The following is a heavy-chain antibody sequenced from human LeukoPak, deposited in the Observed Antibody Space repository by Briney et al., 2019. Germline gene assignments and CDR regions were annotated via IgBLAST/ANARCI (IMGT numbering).Heavy chain of an antibody. Sequence: ASVKVSCKASGYTFTGYYMHWVRQAPGQGLEWMGWINPNSGGTNYAQKFQGRVTMTRDTSISTAYMELSRLRSDDTAVYYCARGLGDYYDSSGYYLDYWGQGTLVTVSS. J-gene: IGHJ4*02. CDR2: INPNSGGT. V-gene: IGHV1-2*02. CDR1: GYTFTGYY. CDR3: ARGLGDYYDSSGYYLDY. D-gene: IGHD3-22*01.